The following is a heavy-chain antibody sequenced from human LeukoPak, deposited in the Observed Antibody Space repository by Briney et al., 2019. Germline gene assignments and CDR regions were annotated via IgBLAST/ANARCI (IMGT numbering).Heavy chain of an antibody. V-gene: IGHV4-39*01. D-gene: IGHD3-22*01. J-gene: IGHJ3*02. Sequence: SETLSLTCTVSGGSNSSSTYYWGWIRQPPGKGLEWIGSIYYSGSTYYNPSLKSRVTISVDTSKNQFSLKLSSVTAADTAVYYCARQDYYYDSSGYSIDAFDSWGQGTMVTVSS. CDR2: IYYSGST. CDR1: GGSNSSSTYY. CDR3: ARQDYYYDSSGYSIDAFDS.